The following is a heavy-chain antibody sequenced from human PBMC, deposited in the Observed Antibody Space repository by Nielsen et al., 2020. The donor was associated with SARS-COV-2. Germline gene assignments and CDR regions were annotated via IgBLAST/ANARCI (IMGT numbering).Heavy chain of an antibody. CDR1: GGSFSGYY. CDR2: INHSGST. D-gene: IGHD6-13*01. CDR3: ARVRDYSSSYCFDY. J-gene: IGHJ4*02. Sequence: SETLSLTCAVYGGSFSGYYWSWIRQPPGKGLEWIGEINHSGSTNYNPSLKSRVTISVDTSKNQFSLKLSSVTAADTAVHYCARVRDYSSSYCFDYWGQGTLVTVSS. V-gene: IGHV4-34*01.